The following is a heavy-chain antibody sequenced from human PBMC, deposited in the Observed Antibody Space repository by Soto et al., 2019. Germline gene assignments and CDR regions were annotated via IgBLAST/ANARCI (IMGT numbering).Heavy chain of an antibody. Sequence: NPSETLSLTCTVSGGSISSGGYYWSWIRQHPGKGLEWIGYIYYSGSTYYNPSLKSRVTISVDTSKNQFSLKLSSVTAADTAVYYCARGLVATIEIYAFDIWGQGTMVTVSS. CDR1: GGSISSGGYY. D-gene: IGHD5-12*01. V-gene: IGHV4-31*03. CDR3: ARGLVATIEIYAFDI. CDR2: IYYSGST. J-gene: IGHJ3*02.